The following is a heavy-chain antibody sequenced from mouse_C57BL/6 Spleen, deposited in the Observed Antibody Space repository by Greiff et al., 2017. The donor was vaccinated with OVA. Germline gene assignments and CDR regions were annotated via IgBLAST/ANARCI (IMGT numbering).Heavy chain of an antibody. Sequence: VQLQQSGAELVKPGASVKISCKASGYAFSSYWMNWVKQRPGKGLEWIGQIYPGDGDTNYNGKFKGKATLTADKSSSTAYMQLSSLTSEDSAVYFCARKGIYYDYDNWFAYWGQGTLVTVSA. D-gene: IGHD2-4*01. V-gene: IGHV1-80*01. CDR3: ARKGIYYDYDNWFAY. CDR2: IYPGDGDT. CDR1: GYAFSSYW. J-gene: IGHJ3*01.